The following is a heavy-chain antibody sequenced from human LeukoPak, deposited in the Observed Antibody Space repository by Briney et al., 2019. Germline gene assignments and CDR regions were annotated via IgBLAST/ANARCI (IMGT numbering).Heavy chain of an antibody. J-gene: IGHJ4*02. V-gene: IGHV3-30*04. CDR2: IPYDGSNK. D-gene: IGHD6-13*01. CDR3: VRGAYSSSWLNFDY. CDR1: GFTFSSYA. Sequence: GRTLRLSCAASGFTFSSYAMHWVRQAPGKGLEWVALIPYDGSNKYYADSVKGRFTVSRDNSKNTLYLQMNSLRAEDTAVYYCVRGAYSSSWLNFDYWGQGTLVTVSS.